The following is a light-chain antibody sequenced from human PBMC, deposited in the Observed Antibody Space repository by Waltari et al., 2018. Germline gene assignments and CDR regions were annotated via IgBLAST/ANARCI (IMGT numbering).Light chain of an antibody. CDR3: AAWDDSLNSRV. CDR2: RND. Sequence: QSVLTQPPSASGAPGQRVTISCSGGNSNIGSNYLFWYQQLPGTAPKLLIYRNDQRPSGVPDRFSGSKSGTSASRAITGLRSEDEAEYYCAAWDDSLNSRVFGGGTKLTVL. CDR1: NSNIGSNY. V-gene: IGLV1-47*01. J-gene: IGLJ3*02.